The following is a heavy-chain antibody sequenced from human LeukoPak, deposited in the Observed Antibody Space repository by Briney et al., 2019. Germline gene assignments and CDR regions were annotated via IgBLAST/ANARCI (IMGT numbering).Heavy chain of an antibody. CDR1: GGTFSSYA. Sequence: SVKVSCKASGGTFSSYAISWVRQAPGQGLEWMGGIIPIFGTANYVQKFQGRVTITTDESTSTAYMELSSLRSEDTAVYYCARGRIVVVLAAIWIWFDPWGQGTLVTVSS. V-gene: IGHV1-69*05. J-gene: IGHJ5*02. CDR3: ARGRIVVVLAAIWIWFDP. D-gene: IGHD2-2*01. CDR2: IIPIFGTA.